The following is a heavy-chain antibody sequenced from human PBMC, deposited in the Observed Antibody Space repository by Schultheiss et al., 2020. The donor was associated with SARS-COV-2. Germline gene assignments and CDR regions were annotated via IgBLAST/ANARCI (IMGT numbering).Heavy chain of an antibody. CDR2: SSAYNGNT. J-gene: IGHJ6*02. CDR3: ASPGKSYYYYGMDV. V-gene: IGHV1-18*01. D-gene: IGHD1-14*01. Sequence: ASVKVSCRASGYTFTTYGFSWVRQAPGQGLEWMGWSSAYNGNTNYAQKLQGRVTMTTDTSTSTAYMELRSLRSDDTAVYYCASPGKSYYYYGMDVWGQGTTVTVSS. CDR1: GYTFTTYG.